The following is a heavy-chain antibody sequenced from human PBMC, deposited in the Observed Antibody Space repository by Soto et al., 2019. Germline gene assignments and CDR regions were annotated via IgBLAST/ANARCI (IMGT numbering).Heavy chain of an antibody. CDR1: GYRFSDYY. V-gene: IGHV1-2*02. Sequence: QVQLVQSGAEVKKPGASVTVSCKASGYRFSDYYLHWGRQAPGQGPEWMGWMNANSGDTKYAQKFKGRATMTRDTSVRTAFMELNWLKSDDTAVYYCARESGGATATLDYYYFYMDVWGIGTTVTVSS. J-gene: IGHJ6*03. D-gene: IGHD5-12*01. CDR2: MNANSGDT. CDR3: ARESGGATATLDYYYFYMDV.